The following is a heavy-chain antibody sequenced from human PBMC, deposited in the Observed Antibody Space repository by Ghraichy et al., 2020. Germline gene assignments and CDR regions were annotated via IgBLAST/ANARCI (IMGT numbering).Heavy chain of an antibody. J-gene: IGHJ6*02. Sequence: GGSLRLSCAASDFSFNSYGMSWVRRAPGKGLEWVSSITSAGDISSADSVKGRFTTSRDNAQNSLYLQMNSLRGEDTAVYYCAKISRPPRAYQVLRENYYFGMDVWGQGTTVTVSS. CDR1: DFSFNSYG. V-gene: IGHV3-21*01. CDR2: ITSAGDI. CDR3: AKISRPPRAYQVLRENYYFGMDV. D-gene: IGHD5-24*01.